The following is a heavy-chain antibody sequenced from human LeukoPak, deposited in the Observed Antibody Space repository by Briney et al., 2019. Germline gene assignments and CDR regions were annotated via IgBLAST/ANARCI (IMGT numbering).Heavy chain of an antibody. J-gene: IGHJ4*02. D-gene: IGHD3-22*01. CDR1: GFTVSSNY. Sequence: GGSLRLSCAASGFTVSSNYMSWVRQAPGKGLEWGSVIYSGGSTYYADSVKGRFTISRDNSKNTLYLQMSSLRAEDTAVYYCAREGNYYYDSSGYYDWGQGTLVTVSS. CDR2: IYSGGST. CDR3: AREGNYYYDSSGYYD. V-gene: IGHV3-53*01.